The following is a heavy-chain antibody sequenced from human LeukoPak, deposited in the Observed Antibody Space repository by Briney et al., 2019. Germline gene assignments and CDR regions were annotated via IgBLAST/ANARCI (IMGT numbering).Heavy chain of an antibody. Sequence: TGGSLRLSCEASGFVFGHFWMSWVRQAPGKGLEWVANINLDGSEINYLDSLTGRLTISRDNAKDSLYLQMNGLRAEDTAVYFCVRDRGYSTFDYWGQGTLVTVSS. CDR3: VRDRGYSTFDY. V-gene: IGHV3-7*03. CDR1: GFVFGHFW. D-gene: IGHD3-22*01. J-gene: IGHJ4*02. CDR2: INLDGSEI.